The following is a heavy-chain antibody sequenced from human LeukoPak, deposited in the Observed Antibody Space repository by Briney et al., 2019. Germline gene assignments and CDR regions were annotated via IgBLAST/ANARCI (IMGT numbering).Heavy chain of an antibody. CDR2: IIPIFGTA. Sequence: ASVKVSCKASGGTFSSYAISWVRQAPGQGLEWMGRIIPIFGTANYAQKFQGRVTITTDESTSTAYMELSSLRSEDTAVYYCARVSNYDSSDYWGQGTLVAVSS. CDR1: GGTFSSYA. D-gene: IGHD3-22*01. V-gene: IGHV1-69*05. J-gene: IGHJ4*02. CDR3: ARVSNYDSSDY.